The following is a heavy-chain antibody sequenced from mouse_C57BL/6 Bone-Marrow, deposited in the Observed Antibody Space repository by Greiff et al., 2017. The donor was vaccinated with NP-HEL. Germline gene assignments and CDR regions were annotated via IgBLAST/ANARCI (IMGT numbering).Heavy chain of an antibody. CDR1: GYAFSSSW. Sequence: QVQLQQSGPELVKPGASVKISCKASGYAFSSSWMNWVKQRPGKGLEWIGRIYPGDGDTNYNGKFKGKATLTADKSSSTAYMQLSSLTSEDSAVYFCARANWDAAYWGQGTLVTVSA. D-gene: IGHD4-1*01. J-gene: IGHJ3*01. CDR2: IYPGDGDT. V-gene: IGHV1-82*01. CDR3: ARANWDAAY.